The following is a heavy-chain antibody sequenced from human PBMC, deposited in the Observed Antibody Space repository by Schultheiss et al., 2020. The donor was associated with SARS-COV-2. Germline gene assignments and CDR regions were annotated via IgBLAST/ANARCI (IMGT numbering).Heavy chain of an antibody. CDR1: GFTFSSYA. CDR3: AKVQAATIDS. CDR2: ISGSTI. Sequence: GGSLRLSCAASGFTFSSYAMHWVRQAPGKGLEWVSAISGSTIYSDSVKGRFTISRDNSKNTLFLQMNSLRADDTALYYCAKVQAATIDSWGQGTLVTVSS. D-gene: IGHD6-25*01. J-gene: IGHJ4*02. V-gene: IGHV3-23*01.